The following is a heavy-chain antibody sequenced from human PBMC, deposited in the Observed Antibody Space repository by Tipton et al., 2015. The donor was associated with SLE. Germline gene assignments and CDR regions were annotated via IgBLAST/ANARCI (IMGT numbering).Heavy chain of an antibody. CDR1: GFTVSSNY. J-gene: IGHJ4*02. V-gene: IGHV3-53*05. CDR3: AKDQEFYYDSSGRGGSFDN. CDR2: IYSGGST. Sequence: SLRLSCAASGFTVSSNYMSWVRQAPGKGLEWVSVIYSGGSTYYADSVKGRFTISRDNSKNTLYLQMNSLRAEDTAVYYCAKDQEFYYDSSGRGGSFDNWGQGTLVTVSS. D-gene: IGHD3-22*01.